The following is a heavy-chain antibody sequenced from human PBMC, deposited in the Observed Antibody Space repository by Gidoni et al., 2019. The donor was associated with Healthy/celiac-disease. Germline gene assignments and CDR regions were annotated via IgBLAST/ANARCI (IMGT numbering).Heavy chain of an antibody. D-gene: IGHD4-17*01. CDR1: GFTFSNAW. Sequence: EVQLVESGGGLVKPGGSLRLSCAASGFTFSNAWMSWVRQAPGKGLEWVGRIKSKTDGGTTDYAAPVKGRFTISRDDSKNTLYLQMNSLKTEDTAVYYCTTAPPRDYGDYLIFDYWGQGTLVTVSS. V-gene: IGHV3-15*01. CDR2: IKSKTDGGTT. CDR3: TTAPPRDYGDYLIFDY. J-gene: IGHJ4*02.